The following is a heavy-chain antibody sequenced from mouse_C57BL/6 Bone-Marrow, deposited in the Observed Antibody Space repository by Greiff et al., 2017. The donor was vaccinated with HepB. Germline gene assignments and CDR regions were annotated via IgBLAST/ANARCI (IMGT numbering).Heavy chain of an antibody. V-gene: IGHV1-15*01. CDR1: GYTFTDYE. D-gene: IGHD1-1*01. J-gene: IGHJ2*01. CDR3: TRSLVTTVGDFDY. CDR2: IDPETGGT. Sequence: VKLMESGAELVRPGASVTLSCKASGYTFTDYEMHWVKQTPVHGLEWIGAIDPETGGTAYNQKFKGKAILTADKSSSTAYMELRSLTSEDSAVYYCTRSLVTTVGDFDYWGQGTTLTVSS.